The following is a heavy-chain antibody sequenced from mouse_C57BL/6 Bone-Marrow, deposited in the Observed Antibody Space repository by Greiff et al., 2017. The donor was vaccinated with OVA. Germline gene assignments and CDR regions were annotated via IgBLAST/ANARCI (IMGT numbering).Heavy chain of an antibody. CDR1: GYTFTSYT. Sequence: QVQLKQSGAELARPGASVKMSCKASGYTFTSYTMHWVKQRPGQGLEWIGYINPSSGYTKYNQKFKDKATLTADKSSSTAYMQLSSLTSEDSAVYYCAPYFQRFAYWGQGTLVTVSA. CDR3: APYFQRFAY. D-gene: IGHD6-5*01. J-gene: IGHJ3*01. CDR2: INPSSGYT. V-gene: IGHV1-4*01.